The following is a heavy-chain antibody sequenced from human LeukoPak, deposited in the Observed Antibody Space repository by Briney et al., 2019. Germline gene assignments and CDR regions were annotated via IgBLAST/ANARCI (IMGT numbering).Heavy chain of an antibody. CDR1: GYTFTGYY. CDR3: ARDRYSDMVRGVNWFDP. CDR2: ISAYNGNT. V-gene: IGHV1-18*04. D-gene: IGHD3-10*01. J-gene: IGHJ5*02. Sequence: ASVKVSCKASGYTFTGYYMHWVRQAPGQGLEWMGWISAYNGNTNYAQKLQGRVTMTTDTSTSTAYMELRSLRSDDTAVYYCARDRYSDMVRGVNWFDPWGQGTLVTVSS.